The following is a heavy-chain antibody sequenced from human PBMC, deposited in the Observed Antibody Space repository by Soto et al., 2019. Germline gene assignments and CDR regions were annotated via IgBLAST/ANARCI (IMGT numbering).Heavy chain of an antibody. CDR2: ISWDGGST. Sequence: PGGSLRLSCAASGFTFDDYTMHWVRQAPGKGLEWVSLISWDGGSTYYADSVKGRFTISRDNSKNSLYLQMNSLRTEDTALYYCAKLKRNYYGSGSYYRSPDESPYPMDYSGMDVWGQGTTVTVS. V-gene: IGHV3-43*01. J-gene: IGHJ6*02. CDR1: GFTFDDYT. D-gene: IGHD3-10*01. CDR3: AKLKRNYYGSGSYYRSPDESPYPMDYSGMDV.